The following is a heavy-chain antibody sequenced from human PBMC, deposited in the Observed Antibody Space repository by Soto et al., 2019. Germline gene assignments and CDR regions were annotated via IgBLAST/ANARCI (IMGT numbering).Heavy chain of an antibody. CDR1: GFTFSSYR. CDR2: IKQDGSEK. CDR3: ARVERFLEWFPNPLYY. D-gene: IGHD3-3*01. Sequence: PGGSLRLSCAASGFTFSSYRMSWVRQAPGKGLEWVANIKQDGSEKYYVDSVKGRFTISRDNAKNSLYLQMNSLRAEDTAVYYCARVERFLEWFPNPLYYWGQGTLVTVSS. J-gene: IGHJ4*02. V-gene: IGHV3-7*01.